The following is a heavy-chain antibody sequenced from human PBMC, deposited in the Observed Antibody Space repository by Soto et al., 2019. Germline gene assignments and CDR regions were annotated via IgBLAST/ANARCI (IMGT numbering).Heavy chain of an antibody. CDR1: GYTFTGYY. V-gene: IGHV1-2*04. Sequence: ASVKVSCKASGYTFTGYYMHWLRQAPGQGLEWMGWINPNSGGTNYAQKFQGWVTMTRDTSISTAYMELSRLRSDDTAVYYCARELTPYNWNDSHFLGYMDVWGKGTTVTVSS. J-gene: IGHJ6*03. CDR3: ARELTPYNWNDSHFLGYMDV. D-gene: IGHD1-1*01. CDR2: INPNSGGT.